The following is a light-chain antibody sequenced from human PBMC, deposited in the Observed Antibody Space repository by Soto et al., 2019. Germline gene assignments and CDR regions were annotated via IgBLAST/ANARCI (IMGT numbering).Light chain of an antibody. Sequence: IVMTQSPATLSVSPGEIATLSFSASQNIYSNVAWYQQKPGQAPRLLIYGASSRATGIPDRFSGSGSGTDFTLTISRLEPEDFAVYYCQQYGSSPITFGQGTRLEIK. CDR2: GAS. CDR3: QQYGSSPIT. CDR1: QNIYSN. J-gene: IGKJ5*01. V-gene: IGKV3-20*01.